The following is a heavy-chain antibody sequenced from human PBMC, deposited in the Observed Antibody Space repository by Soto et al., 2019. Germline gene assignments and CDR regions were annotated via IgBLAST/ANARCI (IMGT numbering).Heavy chain of an antibody. V-gene: IGHV6-1*01. CDR3: VRGSCPGGRCELGPAFDY. CDR1: GDSVSSNTVT. Sequence: SQTLSLTCAISGDSVSSNTVTWNWIRQSPSRGLEWLGRTYHWSKWFTEFAFSVASRMTIIADTSKNQFSLQLKSVTPEDTAIYFFVRGSCPGGRCELGPAFDYWGRGTLVTVSS. J-gene: IGHJ4*02. CDR2: TYHWSKWFT. D-gene: IGHD2-15*01.